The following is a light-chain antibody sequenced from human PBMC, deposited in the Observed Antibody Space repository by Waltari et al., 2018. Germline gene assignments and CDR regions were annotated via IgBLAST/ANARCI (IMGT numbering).Light chain of an antibody. J-gene: IGLJ2*01. CDR3: SSYTRHETGI. CDR1: SSDGGGYNF. Sequence: QSALTQPASVSGSPGQSITISCTGTSSDGGGYNFVSWYQQHPGKVPKLILYEVNNRPSGVSNRFSGSKSGNTASLTISGLQAEDEADYYCSSYTRHETGIFGGGTKLTVL. CDR2: EVN. V-gene: IGLV2-14*01.